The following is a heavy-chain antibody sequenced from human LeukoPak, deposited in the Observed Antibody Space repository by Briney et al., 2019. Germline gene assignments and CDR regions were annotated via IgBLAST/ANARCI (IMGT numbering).Heavy chain of an antibody. J-gene: IGHJ4*02. CDR2: IIPIFGIA. CDR3: ARVTTTVAGPGWYFDY. CDR1: GGTFSSYA. D-gene: IGHD6-19*01. V-gene: IGHV1-69*04. Sequence: ASVKVSCKASGGTFSSYAISWVRQAPGQGLEWMGRIIPIFGIAYYAQKFQGRVTITADKSTSTAYMELSSLRSEDTAVYYCARVTTTVAGPGWYFDYWGQGTLVTVSS.